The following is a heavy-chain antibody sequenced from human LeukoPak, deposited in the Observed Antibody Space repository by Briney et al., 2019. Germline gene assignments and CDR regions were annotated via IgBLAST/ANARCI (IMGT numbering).Heavy chain of an antibody. D-gene: IGHD3-10*02. CDR3: ARGTSMFGYTYPFPFDD. Sequence: ASVKVSCKASGYTFNSYGVSWVRQAPGQGLEWMGWISAYNGNTNYVQKLQGRVTMTADTSTSTAYMELRSLRFDDTAVYYCARGTSMFGYTYPFPFDDWGQGTQVTVSS. CDR1: GYTFNSYG. J-gene: IGHJ4*02. CDR2: ISAYNGNT. V-gene: IGHV1-18*01.